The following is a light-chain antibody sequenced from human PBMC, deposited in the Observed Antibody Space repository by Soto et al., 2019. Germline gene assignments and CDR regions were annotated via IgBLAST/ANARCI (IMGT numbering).Light chain of an antibody. CDR1: SSDVGGYDY. Sequence: QSALTQPPSASGSPGQSVTISCTGTSSDVGGYDYVSWYQQYPGKVPKLMIYEVNKRPSGVPDRFSGSKSGNTASLTVSGLQAEDEAVYYCTSYAGGNNVFGTGTKLTVL. V-gene: IGLV2-8*01. CDR3: TSYAGGNNV. J-gene: IGLJ1*01. CDR2: EVN.